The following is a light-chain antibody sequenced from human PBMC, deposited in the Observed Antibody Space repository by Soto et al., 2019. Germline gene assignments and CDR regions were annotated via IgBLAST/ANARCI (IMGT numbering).Light chain of an antibody. CDR1: QSVSSSY. Sequence: IVLTQSPGTLSLSPGERATLSCRASQSVSSSYLAWYQQKPGQAPRLLIYGASSRATGIPDRFSGSGSGTDFTLTISRLEPEDFAVYYCQQYGISPPRTFGQGTKV. CDR2: GAS. V-gene: IGKV3-20*01. CDR3: QQYGISPPRT. J-gene: IGKJ1*01.